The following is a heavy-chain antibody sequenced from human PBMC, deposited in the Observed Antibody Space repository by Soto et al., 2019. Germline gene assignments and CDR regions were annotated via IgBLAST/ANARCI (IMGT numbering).Heavy chain of an antibody. Sequence: QVQLQESGPGLVKPSGTLSLTCAVSGGSISSSNCWSWVRQPPGKGLEWIGEIYHSGSTNFNPSLKSRVTISVDKSKNQFSLKLNSVTAADTAVYYCARVSGSYYYGMDDWGQGTTVTVSS. V-gene: IGHV4-4*02. CDR2: IYHSGST. J-gene: IGHJ6*02. CDR1: GGSISSSNC. CDR3: ARVSGSYYYGMDD.